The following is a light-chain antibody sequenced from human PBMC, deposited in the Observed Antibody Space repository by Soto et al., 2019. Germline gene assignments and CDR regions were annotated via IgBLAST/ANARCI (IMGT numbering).Light chain of an antibody. CDR2: TNT. Sequence: QSVLTQPPSASGTPGQSVSISCSGSRSNIGTNPVNWYQQLPGTAPKLLFYTNTQRPSGVPDRFSASKSGTSASLAISGVQSEDEADYYCAAWDDSLNTVIFGGGTKLTVL. V-gene: IGLV1-44*01. CDR3: AAWDDSLNTVI. CDR1: RSNIGTNP. J-gene: IGLJ2*01.